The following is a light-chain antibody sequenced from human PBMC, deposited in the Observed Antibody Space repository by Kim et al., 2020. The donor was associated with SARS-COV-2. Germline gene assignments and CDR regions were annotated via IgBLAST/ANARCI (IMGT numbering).Light chain of an antibody. V-gene: IGLV3-1*01. J-gene: IGLJ1*01. CDR3: QAWDSSTGV. CDR1: KLGDKY. CDR2: QDS. Sequence: SYEPTQPPSVSVSPGQTASITCSGDKLGDKYACWYQQKPGQSPVVVIYQDSKRPSGIPERFSGSNSGNTATLTISGTQAMDEADYYCQAWDSSTGVFGTGTKVTVL.